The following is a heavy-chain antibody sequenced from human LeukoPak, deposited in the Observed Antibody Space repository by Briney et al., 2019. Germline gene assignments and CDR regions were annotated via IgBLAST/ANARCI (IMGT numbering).Heavy chain of an antibody. J-gene: IGHJ6*02. V-gene: IGHV3-30-3*01. CDR1: GFTFSSYA. CDR2: ISYDGSNK. CDR3: ARDRRMDV. Sequence: PGGSLRLSCAASGFTFSSYAMHWVRQAPGKGLEWVAVISYDGSNKYYADSVKGRFTISRDSSKNTLYLQMNSLRAEDTAVYYCARDRRMDVWGQGTTVTVSS.